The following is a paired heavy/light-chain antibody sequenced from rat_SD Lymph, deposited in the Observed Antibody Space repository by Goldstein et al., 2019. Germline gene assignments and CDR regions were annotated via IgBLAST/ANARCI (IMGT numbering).Light chain of an antibody. CDR1: EGVNSY. CDR3: QQSWNDWT. CDR2: KAS. V-gene: IGKV3S11*01. J-gene: IGKJ1*01. Sequence: DTVLTQSPALAVSPGERVSISCRASEGVNSYMHWYQQKPGQQPKLLIYKASNLASGVPARFSGSGSGTDFTLTIDPVEADDTATYFCQQSWNDWTFGGGTKLELK.
Heavy chain of an antibody. V-gene: IGHV1-31*01. CDR2: IYGGNGGT. Sequence: EVQLQQSGAELVKPGASVKLSCKTSGYTFSNYYMSWLKQMPGQNIEWIGNIYGGNGGTGYNQKFKGKATLTVDKSSSTAYMDLSSLTSEDSAVYFCARMGGRRWYFDFWGPGTMVTVSS. D-gene: IGHD1-7*01. CDR1: GYTFSNYY. CDR3: ARMGGRRWYFDF. J-gene: IGHJ1*01.